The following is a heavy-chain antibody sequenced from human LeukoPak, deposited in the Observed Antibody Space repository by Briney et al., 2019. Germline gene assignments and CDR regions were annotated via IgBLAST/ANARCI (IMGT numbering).Heavy chain of an antibody. CDR1: GFTFSSYS. D-gene: IGHD4-23*01. CDR3: ARSDDYGGNFFDY. Sequence: PGGSLRLSCAASGFTFSSYSMNWVRQAPGKGLEWVSSISSTSSSIDYADSVKGRFTISRDNAKNSLYLQMNSLRAEDTAVYYCARSDDYGGNFFDYWGQGTLVTVSS. V-gene: IGHV3-21*01. CDR2: ISSTSSSI. J-gene: IGHJ4*02.